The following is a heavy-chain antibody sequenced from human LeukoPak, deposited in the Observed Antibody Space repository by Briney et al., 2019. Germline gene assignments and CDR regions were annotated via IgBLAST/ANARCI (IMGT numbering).Heavy chain of an antibody. CDR1: GFTFSSYG. V-gene: IGHV3-30*03. CDR2: ISYDGSNK. Sequence: GGSLRLSCAASGFTFSSYGMHWVRQAPGKGLEWVAVISYDGSNKYYADSVKGRFTISRDNSKNTLYLQMNSLRAEDTAVYYCARRITMVRGKYYFDYWGQGTLVTVSS. D-gene: IGHD3-10*01. CDR3: ARRITMVRGKYYFDY. J-gene: IGHJ4*02.